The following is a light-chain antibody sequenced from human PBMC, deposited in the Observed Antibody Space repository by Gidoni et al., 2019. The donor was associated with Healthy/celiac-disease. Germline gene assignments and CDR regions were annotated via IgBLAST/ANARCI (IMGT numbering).Light chain of an antibody. CDR1: QRVSSSY. CDR3: QQYGSSHLT. Sequence: ELVLTQSPGPLSLSPGERATLSCRASQRVSSSYLAWYQQKPGQAPRLLIYGASSRATGIPDRFSGSGSGTDFTLTISRLEPEDFAVYYCQQYGSSHLTFXGXTKVEIK. CDR2: GAS. V-gene: IGKV3-20*01. J-gene: IGKJ4*02.